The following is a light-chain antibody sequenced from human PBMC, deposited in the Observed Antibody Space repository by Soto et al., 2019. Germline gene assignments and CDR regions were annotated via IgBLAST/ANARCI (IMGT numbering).Light chain of an antibody. Sequence: SYELTQPPSVSVAPGKTARITCGGNNIGSKSVHWYQQKPGQAPVLVIYYDSDRPSGIPERLSGSNSGNTATLTISGVEAGDEADYYCQVWDSSSDHVVFGGGTKVTVL. CDR3: QVWDSSSDHVV. J-gene: IGLJ2*01. CDR1: NIGSKS. CDR2: YDS. V-gene: IGLV3-21*04.